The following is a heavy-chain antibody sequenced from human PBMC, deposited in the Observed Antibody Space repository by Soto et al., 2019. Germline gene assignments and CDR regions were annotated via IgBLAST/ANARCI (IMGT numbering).Heavy chain of an antibody. Sequence: QVKLVQSGAEVKKPGASVKVSCKASGYTFTSYAMHWVRQAPGQRLEWMGWINAGNGNTKYSQKFQGRVTITRDTSASTAYMELSSLRSEDTAVYYCARGYCTNGVCYFGADYYYYMDVWGKGTTVTVSS. J-gene: IGHJ6*03. CDR3: ARGYCTNGVCYFGADYYYYMDV. V-gene: IGHV1-3*01. CDR1: GYTFTSYA. D-gene: IGHD2-8*01. CDR2: INAGNGNT.